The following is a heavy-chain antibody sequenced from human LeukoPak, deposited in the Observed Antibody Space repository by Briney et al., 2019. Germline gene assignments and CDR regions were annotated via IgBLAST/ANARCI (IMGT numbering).Heavy chain of an antibody. V-gene: IGHV3-23*01. Sequence: GGTLRLSCAASGFTFSSYGMSWVRQAPGKGLEWVSAISGSVDNTFYAGSVKGRFSISRDNSKNTLYLQMGSLRAEDMAVYYCARAEWEQLRWGIDYWGQGSLVTVSS. CDR3: ARAEWEQLRWGIDY. D-gene: IGHD1-26*01. J-gene: IGHJ4*02. CDR2: ISGSVDNT. CDR1: GFTFSSYG.